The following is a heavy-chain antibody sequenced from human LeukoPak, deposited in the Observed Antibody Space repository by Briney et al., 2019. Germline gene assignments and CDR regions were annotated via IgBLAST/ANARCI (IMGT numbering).Heavy chain of an antibody. J-gene: IGHJ4*02. CDR2: SDPEDGET. V-gene: IGHV1-24*01. Sequence: ASVKVSCKVSGYTLTELSMHWVRQAPGKGLEWMGGSDPEDGETIYAQKFQGRVTMTEDTSTDTAYMELSSLRSEDTAVYYCATQFIAAAGTDYWGQGTLVTVSS. CDR3: ATQFIAAAGTDY. CDR1: GYTLTELS. D-gene: IGHD6-13*01.